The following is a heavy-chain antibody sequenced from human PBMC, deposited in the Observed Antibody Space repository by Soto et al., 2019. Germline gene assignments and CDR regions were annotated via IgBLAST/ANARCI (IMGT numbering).Heavy chain of an antibody. D-gene: IGHD3-10*01. CDR3: ARVLPPYYYGSGSYGGYYYGRDV. Sequence: PSQTLSLTFAISVDSGSSNRATWNWIRQSPSKGLKWQRRTYYRYKWYNDYTVSVISRICINPDTSKNQFSLQLYSVTPEDTAVYYCARVLPPYYYGSGSYGGYYYGRDVWCQGTTLTVSS. CDR1: VDSGSSNRAT. J-gene: IGHJ6*02. CDR2: TYYRYKWYN. V-gene: IGHV6-1*01.